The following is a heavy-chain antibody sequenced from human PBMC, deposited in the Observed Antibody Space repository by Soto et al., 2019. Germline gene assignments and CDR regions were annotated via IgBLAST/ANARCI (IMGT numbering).Heavy chain of an antibody. Sequence: PGGSLRLSCAASGFTFSSYWMHWVRQAPGKGLVWVSRINSDGSSTSYADSVKGRFTISRDNAKNTLYLQMNSLRAEDTAVYYCAREAYDSSGYTQASTGAFDIWGQGTMVTV. CDR3: AREAYDSSGYTQASTGAFDI. CDR2: INSDGSST. V-gene: IGHV3-74*01. J-gene: IGHJ3*02. D-gene: IGHD3-22*01. CDR1: GFTFSSYW.